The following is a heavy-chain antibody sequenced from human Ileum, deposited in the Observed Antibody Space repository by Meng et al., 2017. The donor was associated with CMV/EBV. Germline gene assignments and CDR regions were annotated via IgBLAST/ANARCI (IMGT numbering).Heavy chain of an antibody. V-gene: IGHV3-66*02. Sequence: GESLKISCTTSGFTLSSYWMSWVRQAPGKGLEWVSLIFTDGVTYYADSVKGRFTIFRDNSKNTLNLQMNGLGPEDTAVYYCTRGYSGSSGWGQGTLVTVSS. CDR2: IFTDGVT. CDR3: TRGYSGSSG. D-gene: IGHD4-11*01. J-gene: IGHJ4*02. CDR1: GFTLSSYW.